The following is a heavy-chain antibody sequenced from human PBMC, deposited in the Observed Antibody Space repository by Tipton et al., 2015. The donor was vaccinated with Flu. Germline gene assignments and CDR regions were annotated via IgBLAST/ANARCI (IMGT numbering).Heavy chain of an antibody. CDR3: ARDHVTGTTWFDP. V-gene: IGHV4-4*07. J-gene: IGHJ5*02. Sequence: TLSLTCTVSGGSISSYYWSWIRQPAGKGLEWIGRIDTSGSTNYNPSLKSRVTMSVDTSKNQFSLKLSSVTAADTAVYYCARDHVTGTTWFDPWGQGTLVTVSS. D-gene: IGHD1-7*01. CDR1: GGSISSYY. CDR2: IDTSGST.